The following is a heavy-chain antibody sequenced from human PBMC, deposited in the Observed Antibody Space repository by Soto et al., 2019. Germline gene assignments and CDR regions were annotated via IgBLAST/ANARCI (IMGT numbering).Heavy chain of an antibody. D-gene: IGHD5-12*01. CDR2: IYYSGTT. Sequence: QVQLQESGPGLVKPSQTLSLTCPVSGGSISSGGYYWSWIRQNPGKGLEWIGYIYYSGTTNYNPSLKSRLTISVDTSKTQFSLKLISMTAADTAVYYCARDGSATDAFDIWGQGTMVTVSS. J-gene: IGHJ3*02. CDR1: GGSISSGGYY. V-gene: IGHV4-31*03. CDR3: ARDGSATDAFDI.